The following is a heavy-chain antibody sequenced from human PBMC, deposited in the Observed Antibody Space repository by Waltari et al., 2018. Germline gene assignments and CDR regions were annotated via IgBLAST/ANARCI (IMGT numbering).Heavy chain of an antibody. Sequence: HVQLQESGPGLVKPSATLCLTCTVSGHFLIDDHWPWIRQAPGKGLEWIAYLRNTGGTKCTPSLESRVTVSAVTSKKQFSLRLTSVTAADTAVYYCARLPTKYYDSIGWGFFDQWGQGILVTVSS. V-gene: IGHV4-59*08. D-gene: IGHD3-22*01. CDR3: ARLPTKYYDSIGWGFFDQ. CDR1: GHFLIDDH. J-gene: IGHJ4*02. CDR2: LRNTGGT.